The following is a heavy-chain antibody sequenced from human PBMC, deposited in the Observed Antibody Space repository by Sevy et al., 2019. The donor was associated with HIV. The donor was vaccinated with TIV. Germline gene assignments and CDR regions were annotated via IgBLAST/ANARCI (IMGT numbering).Heavy chain of an antibody. Sequence: GGSLRLSCAASGFTFSSYWMSWVRQAPGKGLEWVANIKQDGSEKYYVDSVKGRFTISRDNAKNSLYLQMNSLRAEDTAVYYCARINGYYDSSGSFDYWGQGTLVTVSS. CDR2: IKQDGSEK. D-gene: IGHD3-22*01. V-gene: IGHV3-7*01. CDR3: ARINGYYDSSGSFDY. J-gene: IGHJ4*02. CDR1: GFTFSSYW.